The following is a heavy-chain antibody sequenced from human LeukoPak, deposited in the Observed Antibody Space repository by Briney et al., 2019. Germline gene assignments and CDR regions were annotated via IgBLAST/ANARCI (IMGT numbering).Heavy chain of an antibody. D-gene: IGHD3-10*01. CDR3: ARQFGEFPDFDY. CDR2: ISYDGSNK. J-gene: IGHJ4*02. V-gene: IGHV3-30*04. CDR1: GFTFSSYA. Sequence: GGSLRLSCAASGFTFSSYAMHWVRQAPGKGLEWVAVISYDGSNKYYADSVKGRFTISRDNSKNTLYLQMNSLRAEDTAVYYCARQFGEFPDFDYWGQGTLVTVSS.